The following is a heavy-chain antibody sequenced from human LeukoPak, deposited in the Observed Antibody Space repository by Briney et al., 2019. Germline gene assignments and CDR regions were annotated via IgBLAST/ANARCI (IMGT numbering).Heavy chain of an antibody. Sequence: ASVKVSCKASGYTFTSYGISWVRQAPGQGLEWMGWISAYNGNTNYAQKLQGRVTMTTDTSTSTAYMGLRSLRSDDTAVYYCARAPEWSGYSYGYFDYWGQGTLVTVSS. CDR3: ARAPEWSGYSYGYFDY. CDR1: GYTFTSYG. CDR2: ISAYNGNT. J-gene: IGHJ4*02. D-gene: IGHD5-18*01. V-gene: IGHV1-18*01.